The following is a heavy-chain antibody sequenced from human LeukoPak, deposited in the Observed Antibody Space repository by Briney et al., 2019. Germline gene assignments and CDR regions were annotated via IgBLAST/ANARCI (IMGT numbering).Heavy chain of an antibody. CDR2: IKSKTDGGTT. V-gene: IGHV3-15*01. CDR3: TTRYCSGGRCDY. D-gene: IGHD2-15*01. CDR1: GFTFSNAW. Sequence: GGSLRLSCAASGFTFSNAWMNWVRQAPGKGLELVGRIKSKTDGGTTDYAAPVKGRFTISRDDSKTTLYLQMNSLKTEDTAVYYCTTRYCSGGRCDYWGQGTLVTVSS. J-gene: IGHJ4*02.